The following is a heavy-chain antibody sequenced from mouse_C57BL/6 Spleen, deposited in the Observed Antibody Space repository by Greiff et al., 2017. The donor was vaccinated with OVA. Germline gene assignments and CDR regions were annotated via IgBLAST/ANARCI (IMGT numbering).Heavy chain of an antibody. Sequence: DVHLVESGGGLVQPGGSLKLSCAASGFTFSDYGMAWVRQAPRKGPEWVAFISNLAYSIYYADTVTGRFTISRENAKNTLYLEMSSLRSEDTAMYYCASYYDYDEAWFAYWGQGTLVTVSA. CDR1: GFTFSDYG. V-gene: IGHV5-15*01. CDR2: ISNLAYSI. J-gene: IGHJ3*01. CDR3: ASYYDYDEAWFAY. D-gene: IGHD2-4*01.